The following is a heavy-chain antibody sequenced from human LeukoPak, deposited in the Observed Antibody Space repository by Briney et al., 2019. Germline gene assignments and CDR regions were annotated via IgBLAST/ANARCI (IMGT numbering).Heavy chain of an antibody. D-gene: IGHD7-27*01. J-gene: IGHJ4*02. CDR3: GRDYWGLVEY. V-gene: IGHV3-74*01. CDR1: GFTFSGYW. CDR2: MSSDGSIT. Sequence: GGSLRLSCTASGFTFSGYWMHWVRQGPGKGLVWVSRMSSDGSITNYADSVKGRFTISRDNAKNTLFLQLNSLRAEDTAVYYCGRDYWGLVEYWGQGTLVTVSS.